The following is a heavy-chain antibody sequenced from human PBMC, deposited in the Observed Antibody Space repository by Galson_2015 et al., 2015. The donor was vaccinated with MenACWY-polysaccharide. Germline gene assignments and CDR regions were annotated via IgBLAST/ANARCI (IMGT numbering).Heavy chain of an antibody. D-gene: IGHD2-21*01. J-gene: IGHJ4*02. CDR1: GFILNTYG. Sequence: SLRLSCAPSGFILNTYGMTWVRQAPGKGLEWVSGISAGAGSTCYADSVKGRFTISRDNSKNTLFLQMNSVRAEDTAVYYCAKDRWGDCGLYCLPLDYWGQATLVTVSS. V-gene: IGHV3-23*01. CDR3: AKDRWGDCGLYCLPLDY. CDR2: ISAGAGST.